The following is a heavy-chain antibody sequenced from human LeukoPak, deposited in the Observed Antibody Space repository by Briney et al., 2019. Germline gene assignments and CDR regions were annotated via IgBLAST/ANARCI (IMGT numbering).Heavy chain of an antibody. Sequence: GGSLRLSCAASGFTFSDYSMSWVRQAQGGGLGWVSPISPAGDSTTDADSVNGRFTISRDNSKSTLYLQMHGLTAEDTALYYCARRLVTAGVTDFFDYWGHGTLVSVSS. V-gene: IGHV3-23*01. CDR1: GFTFSDYS. J-gene: IGHJ4*01. CDR2: ISPAGDST. D-gene: IGHD6-13*01. CDR3: ARRLVTAGVTDFFDY.